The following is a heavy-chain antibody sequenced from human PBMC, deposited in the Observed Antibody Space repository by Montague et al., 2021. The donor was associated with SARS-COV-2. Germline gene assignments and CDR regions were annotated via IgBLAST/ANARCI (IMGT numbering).Heavy chain of an antibody. V-gene: IGHV4-39*07. J-gene: IGHJ6*02. CDR3: ARDLDSFYGMDV. CDR1: GGSISSSSYY. Sequence: SETLSLTCTVSGGSISSSSYYWGWIRQPPGKGLEWIGSIYYSGSTYYNPPLKSRVTISVDTSKNQFSLKLSSVTAADTAVYYCARDLDSFYGMDVWGQGTTVTVSS. CDR2: IYYSGST.